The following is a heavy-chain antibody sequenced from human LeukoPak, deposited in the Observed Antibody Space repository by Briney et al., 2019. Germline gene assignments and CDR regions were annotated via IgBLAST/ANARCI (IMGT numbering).Heavy chain of an antibody. V-gene: IGHV4-59*01. Sequence: SETLSLTCTVSDGSISGYSWSWIRQPPGKGLEWIGYIYYSGDTNYNPSLKNRVTLSVDTSRNQLSLQLSSVTTADTAVYYCVRGPYGASISKWFNPWGQGTLVIVSS. J-gene: IGHJ5*02. CDR1: DGSISGYS. CDR2: IYYSGDT. CDR3: VRGPYGASISKWFNP. D-gene: IGHD4/OR15-4a*01.